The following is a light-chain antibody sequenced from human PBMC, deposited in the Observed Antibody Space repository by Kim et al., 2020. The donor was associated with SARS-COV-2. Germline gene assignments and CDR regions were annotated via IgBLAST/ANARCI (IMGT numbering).Light chain of an antibody. V-gene: IGLV3-19*01. J-gene: IGLJ2*01. Sequence: ALGQTVRITCQGDSLRSYYATWYQQKPGRAPILVIYGKNNRPSGIPDRFSGSSSGNTASLTITGTQAGDEADYYCNSRDSNDNVVFGGGTKLTVL. CDR2: GKN. CDR3: NSRDSNDNVV. CDR1: SLRSYY.